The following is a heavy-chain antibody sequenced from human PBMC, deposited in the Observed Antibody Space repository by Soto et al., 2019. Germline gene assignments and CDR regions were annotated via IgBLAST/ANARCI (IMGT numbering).Heavy chain of an antibody. CDR3: ARVSGPGSDY. Sequence: SSETLSLTCTVSGGSIRSGGYYWSWIRQHPGKGLEWIGYIYYSGSTYYNPSLKSRVTISVDTSKNQFSLKLSSVTAADTAVYYCARVSGPGSDYWGQGTLVTVSS. CDR2: IYYSGST. V-gene: IGHV4-31*03. D-gene: IGHD3-10*01. J-gene: IGHJ4*02. CDR1: GGSIRSGGYY.